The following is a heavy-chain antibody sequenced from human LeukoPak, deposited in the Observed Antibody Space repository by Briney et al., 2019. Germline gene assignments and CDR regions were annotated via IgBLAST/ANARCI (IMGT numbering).Heavy chain of an antibody. CDR3: ARLNGDDSSGYYFDY. V-gene: IGHV1-3*01. CDR1: GYTFTNYA. J-gene: IGHJ4*01. CDR2: INAGNGNT. Sequence: ASVKVSCKASGYTFTNYAVHWVRQAPGQRLEWMGWINAGNGNTKYSQKFQGRVTITRDTSASTAYMELTSLRSEDTVMYYCARLNGDDSSGYYFDYWGHGTLVTVSS. D-gene: IGHD3-22*01.